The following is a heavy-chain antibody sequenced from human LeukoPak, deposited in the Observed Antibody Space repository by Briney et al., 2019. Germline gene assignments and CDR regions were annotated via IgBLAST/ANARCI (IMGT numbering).Heavy chain of an antibody. CDR1: GFTFSSYS. J-gene: IGHJ4*02. CDR3: AKVYDSRGHIEGSMDY. Sequence: GGSLRLSCAASGFTFSSYSMNWVRQAPGKGLEWVSVISGSGDSTYYADSVKGRFTISRDNSKNTLYLQMNSLRAEDTAVYYCAKVYDSRGHIEGSMDYWGQGTLVTVSS. V-gene: IGHV3-23*01. D-gene: IGHD3-22*01. CDR2: ISGSGDST.